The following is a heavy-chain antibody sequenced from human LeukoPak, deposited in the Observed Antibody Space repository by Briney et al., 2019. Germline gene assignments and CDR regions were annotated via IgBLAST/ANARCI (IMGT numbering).Heavy chain of an antibody. CDR1: GFTFSDYY. CDR3: ARDGREDMRTNYYYYTDV. V-gene: IGHV3-11*04. CDR2: ISSSGSTI. J-gene: IGHJ6*03. D-gene: IGHD2-15*01. Sequence: GGSLRLSCAASGFTFSDYYMSWIRQAPGKGLEWVSYISSSGSTIYYADSVKGRFTISRDNAKNSLYLQMNSLRAEDTAVYYCARDGREDMRTNYYYYTDVWGKGTTVTVSS.